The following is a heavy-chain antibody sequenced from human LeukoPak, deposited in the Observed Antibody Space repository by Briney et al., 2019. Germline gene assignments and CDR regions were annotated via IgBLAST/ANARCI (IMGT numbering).Heavy chain of an antibody. J-gene: IGHJ4*02. D-gene: IGHD1-26*01. CDR1: GFTFTSSA. Sequence: SVKVSCKASGFTFTSSAAQWVRQARGQRLEWIGWIVVGSGNTNYAQKFQERVTITRDMSTSTAYIELSSLRSEDTAVYYCAAPHYRQGFDYWGQGTLVTVSS. V-gene: IGHV1-58*01. CDR2: IVVGSGNT. CDR3: AAPHYRQGFDY.